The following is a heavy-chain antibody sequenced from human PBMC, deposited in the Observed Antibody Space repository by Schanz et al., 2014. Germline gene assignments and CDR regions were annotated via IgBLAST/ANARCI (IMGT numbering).Heavy chain of an antibody. CDR3: ARDRQQLVGRIGYYYGMDV. CDR2: ISYDGSHK. V-gene: IGHV3-30*04. J-gene: IGHJ6*02. D-gene: IGHD6-13*01. Sequence: QVQLVESGGGVVQPGRSLRLSCAASGFTFSNFAIHWVRQAPGKGLEWVAVISYDGSHKDYVDSVKGRFTISRDNSKNTLYLQMNSLRAEDTAVYYCARDRQQLVGRIGYYYGMDVWGQGTTVTVSS. CDR1: GFTFSNFA.